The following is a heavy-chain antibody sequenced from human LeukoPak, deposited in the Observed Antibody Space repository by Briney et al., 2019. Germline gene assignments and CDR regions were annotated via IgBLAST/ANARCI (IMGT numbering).Heavy chain of an antibody. D-gene: IGHD3-3*01. J-gene: IGHJ3*01. CDR3: VKDSFILEGGVGSDDGFAV. CDR2: VSDSAETT. CDR1: GFTFRKYG. V-gene: IGHV3-23*01. Sequence: GSLRLSCAASGFTFRKYGMSWVRQAPGKGLEWVSVVSDSAETTHYADSVKGRFFISRDNSKNTVHLQMNSLRAEDTALYYCVKDSFILEGGVGSDDGFAVWGQGTMVTVSS.